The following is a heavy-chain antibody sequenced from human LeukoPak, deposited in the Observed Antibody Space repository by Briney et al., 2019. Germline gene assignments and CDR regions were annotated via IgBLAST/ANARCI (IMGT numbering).Heavy chain of an antibody. D-gene: IGHD1-1*01. CDR3: ARDDVAWNDVHWFDP. CDR1: GFTFSYYT. V-gene: IGHV3-21*01. J-gene: IGHJ5*02. Sequence: GGSLRLSCAASGFTFSYYTMSWVRQAPGKGLEWVSSISSTGSSIYYADSVKGRFTISRDNAKNSLYLQMSSLRVEDTAVYYCARDDVAWNDVHWFDPWGQGTLVTVSS. CDR2: ISSTGSSI.